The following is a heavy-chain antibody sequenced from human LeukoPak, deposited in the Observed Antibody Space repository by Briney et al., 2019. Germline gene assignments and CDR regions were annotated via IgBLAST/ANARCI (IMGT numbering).Heavy chain of an antibody. V-gene: IGHV4-59*01. J-gene: IGHJ5*02. CDR1: GGSISSYY. CDR3: AREPGFDSSGYFNWFDP. CDR2: ISYSGST. Sequence: PSETLSLTCTVSGGSISSYYWSWIRQPPGKGLEWIACISYSGSTKYNPSLKSRVTISVDTSKNQLSLKLSSVTAADTAVYYCAREPGFDSSGYFNWFDPWGQGTLVTVSS. D-gene: IGHD3-22*01.